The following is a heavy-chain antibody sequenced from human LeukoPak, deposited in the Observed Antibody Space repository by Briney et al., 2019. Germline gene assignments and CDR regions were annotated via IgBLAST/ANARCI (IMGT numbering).Heavy chain of an antibody. CDR1: GGSFSGYY. V-gene: IGHV4-34*01. D-gene: IGHD2-15*01. CDR3: VGVVVAATRGEYYYYYGMDV. J-gene: IGHJ6*02. Sequence: SETLSLTCAVYGGSFSGYYWSWIRQPPGKGLEWIGEINHSGSTNYNPSLKNRVTISVDTSKNQFSLKLSSVTAADTAVYYCVGVVVAATRGEYYYYYGMDVWGQGTTVTVSS. CDR2: INHSGST.